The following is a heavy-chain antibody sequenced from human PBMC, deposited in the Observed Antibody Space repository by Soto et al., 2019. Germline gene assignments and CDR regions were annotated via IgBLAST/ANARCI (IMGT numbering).Heavy chain of an antibody. Sequence: QVQLVQSGAEVKKPGASVKVSCKASGYTFTSYAMHWVRQAPGQRLEWMGWINAGNGNTKYSQKFEGRVTITRATSARTASMYLSRLRADAAAVYYCARSIVVVTAVDYWGQGALVTVSS. D-gene: IGHD2-21*02. CDR1: GYTFTSYA. CDR2: INAGNGNT. CDR3: ARSIVVVTAVDY. J-gene: IGHJ4*02. V-gene: IGHV1-3*01.